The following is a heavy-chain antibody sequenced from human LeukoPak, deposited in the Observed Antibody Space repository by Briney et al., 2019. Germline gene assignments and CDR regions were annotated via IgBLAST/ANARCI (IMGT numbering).Heavy chain of an antibody. J-gene: IGHJ4*02. CDR3: AKDNLGIAAAGIFVDY. Sequence: QPGGSLRLSCAASGFTVSSNYMSWVRQAPGKGLEWVSVIYSGGSTYYADSVKGRFTISRDNSKNTLYLQMNSLRAEDTAVYYCAKDNLGIAAAGIFVDYWGQGTLVTVSS. CDR1: GFTVSSNY. D-gene: IGHD6-13*01. CDR2: IYSGGST. V-gene: IGHV3-66*01.